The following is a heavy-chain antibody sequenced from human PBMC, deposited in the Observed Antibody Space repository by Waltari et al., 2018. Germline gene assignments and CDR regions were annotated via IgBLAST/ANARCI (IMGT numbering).Heavy chain of an antibody. CDR2: INTDGSDA. J-gene: IGHJ3*02. Sequence: EVQLVESGGDLVQPGGSLRLSCAASGFGFSAYWMHWVRKVPGKGLFWVSHINTDGSDANYADSVKGRFTISRDNAKNSLYLEMSSLRVEDTAVYYCAFSRGWSSPFGAYDSWGQGTRVIVSS. CDR3: AFSRGWSSPFGAYDS. V-gene: IGHV3-74*01. CDR1: GFGFSAYW. D-gene: IGHD6-19*01.